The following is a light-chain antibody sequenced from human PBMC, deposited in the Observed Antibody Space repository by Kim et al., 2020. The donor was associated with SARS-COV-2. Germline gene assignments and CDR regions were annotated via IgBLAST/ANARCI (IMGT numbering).Light chain of an antibody. J-gene: IGKJ4*01. Sequence: EIVMTQSPATLSVSPGERATLSCRASQSVSTNLAWYQQKPGQAPRLLIYGASTRATGIPARFSGSGSGTDFTLTISSLQSEDFAVYHCQQYDNWPPLTFGGGTKVDIK. CDR1: QSVSTN. CDR2: GAS. V-gene: IGKV3-15*01. CDR3: QQYDNWPPLT.